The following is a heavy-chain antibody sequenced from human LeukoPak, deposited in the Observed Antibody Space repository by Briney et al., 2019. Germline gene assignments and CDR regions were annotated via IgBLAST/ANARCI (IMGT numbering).Heavy chain of an antibody. Sequence: SETLSLTCAVYGGSFSGYYWTWIRQPPGKGLEWIGEINHSGSTNYNPSLKSRVTISVDTSVDQFSLKLRSVTAADTAVYYCARGCVGNCPKGATFDSWGQGTLVTASS. CDR3: ARGCVGNCPKGATFDS. J-gene: IGHJ4*02. CDR2: INHSGST. D-gene: IGHD1-7*01. V-gene: IGHV4-34*01. CDR1: GGSFSGYY.